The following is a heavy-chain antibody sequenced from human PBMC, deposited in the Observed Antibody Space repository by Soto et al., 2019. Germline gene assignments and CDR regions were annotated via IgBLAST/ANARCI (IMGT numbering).Heavy chain of an antibody. V-gene: IGHV3-48*02. Sequence: EVQLVESGGGVVHPGGSLRLSCAASGFVFRTYSMNWVRQAPGKGLEWVSYISYDVSTTYYADSVKGRFSISRDSAKNSLHLQMNSLRDEDSAVYYCVRSRVRGVEFFDYWGQGTLVTVPS. CDR1: GFVFRTYS. CDR3: VRSRVRGVEFFDY. CDR2: ISYDVSTT. J-gene: IGHJ4*02. D-gene: IGHD3-10*01.